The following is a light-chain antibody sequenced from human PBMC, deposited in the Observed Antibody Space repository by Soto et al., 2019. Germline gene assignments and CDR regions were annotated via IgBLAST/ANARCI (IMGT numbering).Light chain of an antibody. V-gene: IGKV1-5*01. CDR2: AAS. CDR3: QQYNSYPWT. J-gene: IGKJ1*01. CDR1: QSISSW. Sequence: DIPMTQSPSTLSASVGDRVTITCRASQSISSWLAWYQQKPGKAPKLLIYAASSLESGVPSRFSGSGSGTEFTLTISSLQPDDFATYYCQQYNSYPWTFGQGTKGEIK.